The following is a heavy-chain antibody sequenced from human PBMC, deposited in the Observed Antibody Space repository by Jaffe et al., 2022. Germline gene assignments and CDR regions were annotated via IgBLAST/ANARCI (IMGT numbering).Heavy chain of an antibody. V-gene: IGHV4-61*02. D-gene: IGHD4-17*01. CDR3: ARVYKRYGAVDY. Sequence: QVQLQESGPGLVKPSQTLSLTCTVSGGSISSGSYYWSWIRQPAGKGLEWIGRIYTSGSTNYNPSLKSRVTISVDTSKNQFSLKLSSVTAADTAVYYCARVYKRYGAVDYWGQGTLVTVSS. CDR1: GGSISSGSYY. J-gene: IGHJ4*02. CDR2: IYTSGST.